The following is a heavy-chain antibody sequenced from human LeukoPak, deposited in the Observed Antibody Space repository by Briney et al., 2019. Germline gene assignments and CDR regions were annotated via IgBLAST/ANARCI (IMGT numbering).Heavy chain of an antibody. V-gene: IGHV3-23*01. J-gene: IGHJ4*02. CDR1: GFTFSSYA. Sequence: GGSLRLSCAASGFTFSSYAMSWVRQAPGKGLEWVSAISGSGGSTYYADSVRGRFTISRDNSKNTLYLQMNSLRAEDTAVYYCAKGTGYSGYDGIDYWGQGTLVTVSS. D-gene: IGHD5-12*01. CDR2: ISGSGGST. CDR3: AKGTGYSGYDGIDY.